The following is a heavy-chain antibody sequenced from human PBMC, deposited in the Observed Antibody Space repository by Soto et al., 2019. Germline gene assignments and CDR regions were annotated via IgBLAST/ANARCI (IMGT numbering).Heavy chain of an antibody. CDR1: GGSISSGGYS. D-gene: IGHD4-17*01. CDR3: ARAHYGDYGYGMDV. CDR2: IYHSGST. J-gene: IGHJ6*02. V-gene: IGHV4-30-2*01. Sequence: QLQLQESGSGLVKPSQTLSLTCAVSGGSISSGGYSWSWIRQRPGKGLEWIGYIYHSGSTYYNPSLKTRVTIXVXRXXNQFSLKLSSVAAADTAVYYCARAHYGDYGYGMDVWGQGTTVTVSS.